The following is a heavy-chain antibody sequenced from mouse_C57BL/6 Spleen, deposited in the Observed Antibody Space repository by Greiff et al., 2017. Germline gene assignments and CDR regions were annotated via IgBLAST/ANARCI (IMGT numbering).Heavy chain of an antibody. Sequence: EVKLMESEGGLVQPGSSMKLSCTASGFTFSDYYMAWVRQVPEKGLEWVANINYDGSSTYYLDSLKSRFIISRDNAKNILYLQMSSLKSEDTATYYCARGGDYFDDWGQGTTLTVSS. CDR1: GFTFSDYY. CDR3: ARGGDYFDD. J-gene: IGHJ2*01. V-gene: IGHV5-16*01. CDR2: INYDGSST.